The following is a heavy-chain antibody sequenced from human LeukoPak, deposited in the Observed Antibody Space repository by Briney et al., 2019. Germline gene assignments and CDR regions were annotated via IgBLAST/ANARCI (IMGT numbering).Heavy chain of an antibody. V-gene: IGHV4-61*02. J-gene: IGHJ4*02. Sequence: KPSETLSLTCTVSGGSISSSSYYWSWIRQPAGKGLEWIGRIYTSGSTNYNPSLKSRVTISVDTSKNQFSLKLSSVTAADTAVYYCAREAWSSGSFSNDYWGQGTLVTVSS. CDR1: GGSISSSSYY. D-gene: IGHD3-10*01. CDR2: IYTSGST. CDR3: AREAWSSGSFSNDY.